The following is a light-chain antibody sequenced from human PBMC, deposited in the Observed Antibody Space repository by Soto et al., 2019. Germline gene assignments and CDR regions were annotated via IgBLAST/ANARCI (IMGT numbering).Light chain of an antibody. V-gene: IGKV3-11*01. CDR3: QQRTT. CDR1: HSIDPF. Sequence: EVVLTQSPATLSLSPGERGTLSCRSSHSIDPFLAWYQQKPGQAPRLLIYDASKRAPGIPARFSGSASGPDFTLTVSSLEPEDFAVYFCQQRTTFGQGTKLEIK. J-gene: IGKJ2*01. CDR2: DAS.